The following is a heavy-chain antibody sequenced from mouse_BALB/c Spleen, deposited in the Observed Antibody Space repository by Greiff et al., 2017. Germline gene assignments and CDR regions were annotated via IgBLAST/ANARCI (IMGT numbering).Heavy chain of an antibody. J-gene: IGHJ3*01. CDR3: ASFPIYYDYPWFAY. V-gene: IGHV2-6-7*01. CDR2: IWGDGST. CDR1: GFSLTGYG. D-gene: IGHD2-4*01. Sequence: VQVVESGPGLVAPSQSLSITCTVSGFSLTGYGVNWVRQPPGKGLEWLGMIWGDGSTDYNSALKSRLSISKDNSKSQVFLKMNSLQTDDTARYYCASFPIYYDYPWFAYWGQGTLVTVSA.